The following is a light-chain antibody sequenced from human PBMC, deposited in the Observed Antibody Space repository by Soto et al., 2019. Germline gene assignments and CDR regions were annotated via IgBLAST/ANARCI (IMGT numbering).Light chain of an antibody. CDR2: DVT. CDR1: SSDVGGYNY. CDR3: TSYTTSSPYLV. J-gene: IGLJ3*02. V-gene: IGLV2-14*03. Sequence: QSVLTQPASVSGSPGQSITISCTGTSSDVGGYNYVSWYQHHPGKAPKLMIYDVTNRPSGVSNRFSGSKSGNTASLTISGLQAEDEADYSCTSYTTSSPYLVFGGGTKVTVL.